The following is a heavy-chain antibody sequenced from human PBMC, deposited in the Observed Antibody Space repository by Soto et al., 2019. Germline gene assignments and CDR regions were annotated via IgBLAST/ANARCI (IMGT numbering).Heavy chain of an antibody. Sequence: QLQLQESGPGLVKPSETLSLTCTVSGGSISSSSYYWGWIRQPPGKGLEWIGSIYYSGSTYYNPSLKSRVTISVDPSKNQFSLKLSSVTAADTAVYYCARLESDSSSWSFDYWGQGTLVTVSS. CDR2: IYYSGST. CDR1: GGSISSSSYY. V-gene: IGHV4-39*01. J-gene: IGHJ4*02. D-gene: IGHD6-13*01. CDR3: ARLESDSSSWSFDY.